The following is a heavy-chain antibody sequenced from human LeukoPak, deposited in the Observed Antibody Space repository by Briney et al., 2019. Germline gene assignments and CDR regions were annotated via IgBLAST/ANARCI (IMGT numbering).Heavy chain of an antibody. CDR1: GFTVSSNS. CDR3: AREQTSLTTFGMDV. CDR2: IYSDNT. J-gene: IGHJ6*04. Sequence: PGGSLRLSCTVSGFTVSSNSMSWVRQAPGKGLEWVSFIYSDNTHYSDSVKGRFTISRDNSKNTLYLQMNSLRAEDTAVYYCAREQTSLTTFGMDVWGKGTTVTVSS. D-gene: IGHD4-17*01. V-gene: IGHV3-53*01.